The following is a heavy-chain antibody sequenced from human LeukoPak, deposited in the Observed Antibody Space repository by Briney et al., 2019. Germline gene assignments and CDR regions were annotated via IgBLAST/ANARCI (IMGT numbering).Heavy chain of an antibody. V-gene: IGHV1-2*02. Sequence: ASVKVSCKASGYTFTGCYMHWVRQAPGQGLEWMGWINPNSGGTNYAQKFQGRVTMTRDTSISTAYMELSRLRSDDTAVYYCARAYGSGNYMDVWGKGTTVTVSS. CDR2: INPNSGGT. CDR3: ARAYGSGNYMDV. CDR1: GYTFTGCY. D-gene: IGHD3-10*01. J-gene: IGHJ6*03.